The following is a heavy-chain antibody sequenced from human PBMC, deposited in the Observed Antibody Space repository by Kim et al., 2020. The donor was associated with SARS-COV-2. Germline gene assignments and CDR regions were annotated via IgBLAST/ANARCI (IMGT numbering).Heavy chain of an antibody. Sequence: GGSLRLSCAASGFTFDDYAMHWVRQAPGKGLEWVSGIRWNSGSIGYADSVKGRFTISRDNAKNSLYLQMNSLRAEDTALYYCAKEQAMVRGFDYCGQET. CDR3: AKEQAMVRGFDY. J-gene: IGHJ4*02. V-gene: IGHV3-9*01. CDR2: IRWNSGSI. D-gene: IGHD3-10*01. CDR1: GFTFDDYA.